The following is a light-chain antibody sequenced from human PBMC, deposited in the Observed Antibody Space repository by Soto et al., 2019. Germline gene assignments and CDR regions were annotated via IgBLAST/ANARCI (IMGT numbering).Light chain of an antibody. CDR2: DVT. V-gene: IGLV2-14*03. CDR3: SSYSSSTTHVV. J-gene: IGLJ2*01. CDR1: STDVGDFNY. Sequence: QSALTQPASVSGSPGRSVTISCTGTSTDVGDFNYVSWYQHLPGRAHKLIIYDVTNRPSGISYRFSASKSGRTASLTISGPQAEYEADYYCSSYSSSTTHVVFGGGTKVTVL.